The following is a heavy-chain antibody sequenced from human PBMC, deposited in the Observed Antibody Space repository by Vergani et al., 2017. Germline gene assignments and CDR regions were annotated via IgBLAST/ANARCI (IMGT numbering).Heavy chain of an antibody. CDR2: IKSDGSVT. CDR1: GFSFNSYW. D-gene: IGHD3-9*01. J-gene: IGHJ5*01. V-gene: IGHV3-74*03. Sequence: DVHLAESGGGFFQPGGSLRLSCSASGFSFNSYWMHWVRQVPGKGLLWVSRIKSDGSVTASADSVKGRFTISRDNAQKTLYLQMNSLRVEDTGVYYCARARCIETCYMSNWLDSWGQGTLVTVSS. CDR3: ARARCIETCYMSNWLDS.